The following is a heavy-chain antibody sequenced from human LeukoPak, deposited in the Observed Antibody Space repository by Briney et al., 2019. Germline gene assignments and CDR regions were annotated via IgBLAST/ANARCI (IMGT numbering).Heavy chain of an antibody. V-gene: IGHV3-49*04. CDR2: IRRKANGGTT. CDR3: SRGAHFDY. J-gene: IGHJ4*02. Sequence: GGSLRLPCTASGFTFSDYDMSWARQAPGKGLEWVGFIRRKANGGTTEYAASVRGRFTISREDSKSIAYLQMNSLTTEDTAIYYCSRGAHFDYWGQGTLVTVSS. CDR1: GFTFSDYD.